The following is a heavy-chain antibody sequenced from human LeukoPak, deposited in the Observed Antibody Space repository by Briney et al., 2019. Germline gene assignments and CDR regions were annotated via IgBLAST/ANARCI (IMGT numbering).Heavy chain of an antibody. CDR3: ARDKIAMATGDAFDI. D-gene: IGHD5-18*01. V-gene: IGHV3-7*04. J-gene: IGHJ3*02. CDR2: IKQDGSEK. Sequence: GGSLRLSCAASGFTFSSYWMSWVRQAPGKGLEWVANIKQDGSEKYYVDSVKGRFTISRGNAKNSLYLQMNSLRAEDTAVYYCARDKIAMATGDAFDIWGQGTMVTVSS. CDR1: GFTFSSYW.